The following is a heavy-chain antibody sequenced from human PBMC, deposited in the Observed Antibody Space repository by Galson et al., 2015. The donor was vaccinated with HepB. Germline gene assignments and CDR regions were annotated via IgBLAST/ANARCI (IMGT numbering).Heavy chain of an antibody. Sequence: SETLSLTCTVSGGSISSSSYYWGWIRQPPGKGLEWIGSIYYSGSTYYNPSLKSRVTISVDTSKNQFSLKLSSVTAADTAVYYCARHEEVGYCSSTSCSDNWFDPWGQGTLVTVSS. V-gene: IGHV4-39*01. J-gene: IGHJ5*02. D-gene: IGHD2-2*01. CDR3: ARHEEVGYCSSTSCSDNWFDP. CDR1: GGSISSSSYY. CDR2: IYYSGST.